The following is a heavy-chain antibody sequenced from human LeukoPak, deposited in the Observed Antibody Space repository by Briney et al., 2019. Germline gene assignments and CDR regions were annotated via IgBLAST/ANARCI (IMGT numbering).Heavy chain of an antibody. CDR2: IIPIFGTA. Sequence: SVKVSCKASGGTFSSYAISWVRQAPGQGLEWMGGIIPIFGTANYAQKFQGRATITADKSTSTAYMELSSLRSEDTAVYYCARGDDFWSGYSGYYYYMDVWGKGTTVTVSS. D-gene: IGHD3-3*01. J-gene: IGHJ6*03. CDR3: ARGDDFWSGYSGYYYYMDV. CDR1: GGTFSSYA. V-gene: IGHV1-69*06.